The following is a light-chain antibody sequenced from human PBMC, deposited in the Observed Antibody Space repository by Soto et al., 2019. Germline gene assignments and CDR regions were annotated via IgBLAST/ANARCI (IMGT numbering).Light chain of an antibody. CDR1: QSVSSSY. V-gene: IGKV3-20*01. CDR2: GAS. Sequence: EIVLTQSPGTLSLSPGERATLSSRASQSVSSSYLAWYQQKPGQAPRLLIYGASSRAPGIPDRFSGSGSGTDFTLTISRLEPEEFAVYYCQQYCSSRFTFGQGTRLEIK. J-gene: IGKJ5*01. CDR3: QQYCSSRFT.